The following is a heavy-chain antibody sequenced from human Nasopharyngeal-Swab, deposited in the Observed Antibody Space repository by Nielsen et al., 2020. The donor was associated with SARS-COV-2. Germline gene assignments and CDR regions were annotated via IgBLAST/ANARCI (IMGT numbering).Heavy chain of an antibody. CDR3: ARLRSSSFYYYYYMDV. CDR1: GGSISSYY. Sequence: SETLSLTCTVSGGSISSYYWSWIRQPPGKGLEWIGSIYYSGSTNYNPSLKSRVTISVDTSKNQFSLKLSSVTAADTAVYYCARLRSSSFYYYYYMDVWGKGTTVTVSS. V-gene: IGHV4-59*08. J-gene: IGHJ6*03. D-gene: IGHD6-6*01. CDR2: IYYSGST.